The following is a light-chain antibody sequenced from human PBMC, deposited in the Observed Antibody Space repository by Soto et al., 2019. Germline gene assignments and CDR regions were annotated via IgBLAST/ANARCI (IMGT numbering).Light chain of an antibody. V-gene: IGLV2-14*01. CDR3: CSYAGSYTFV. J-gene: IGLJ1*01. Sequence: QSALTQPASVSGSPGQSITISCTGTSSDVGAYNYVSWFQQHPGKAPTLIISEVSNRPSGVSNRFSGSKSGNAASLTISGLQAEDEADYFCCSYAGSYTFVFGTGTKVTVL. CDR1: SSDVGAYNY. CDR2: EVS.